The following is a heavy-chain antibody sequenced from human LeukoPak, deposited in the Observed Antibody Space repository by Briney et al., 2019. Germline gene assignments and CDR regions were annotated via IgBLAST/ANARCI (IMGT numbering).Heavy chain of an antibody. Sequence: SETLSLTCTVSGYSISSGYYWGWIRQPPGKGLEWIGSIYHSGSTYYNPSLKSRVTISVDTSKNQFSLKLSSVTAADTAVYYCAREQKDIVVVPAAMWSAFDIWGQGTMVTVSS. CDR3: AREQKDIVVVPAAMWSAFDI. CDR1: GYSISSGYY. V-gene: IGHV4-38-2*02. CDR2: IYHSGST. D-gene: IGHD2-2*01. J-gene: IGHJ3*02.